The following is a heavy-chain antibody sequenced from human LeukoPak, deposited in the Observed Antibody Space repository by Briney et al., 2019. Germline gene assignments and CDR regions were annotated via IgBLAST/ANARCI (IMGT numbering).Heavy chain of an antibody. D-gene: IGHD3-10*01. CDR3: ARSRGYGSGSYYTFDY. J-gene: IGHJ4*02. CDR2: ISSSISYI. CDR1: GFTFSSYS. V-gene: IGHV3-21*01. Sequence: GGSLRLSCVASGFTFSSYSMNWVRQAPGKVMEWVSSISSSISYIYYAGSVKGRFTISRDNAKNSQYLQRTSLRDEETAVYYCARSRGYGSGSYYTFDYWGQGTLVTVSS.